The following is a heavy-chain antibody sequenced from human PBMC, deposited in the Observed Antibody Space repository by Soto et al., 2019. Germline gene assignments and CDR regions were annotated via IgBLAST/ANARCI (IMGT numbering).Heavy chain of an antibody. CDR1: GGSFSGYY. J-gene: IGHJ4*02. V-gene: IGHV4-34*01. D-gene: IGHD2-2*01. CDR3: ARQAKATAMWSIDY. CDR2: INHSGST. Sequence: WETLSLTFAVYGGSFSGYYWSWIRQPPGKGLEWIGEINHSGSTNYNPSLKSRVTISVDTSKNQFSLKLSSVTAADTAVYYCARQAKATAMWSIDYWGQGTLVTVSS.